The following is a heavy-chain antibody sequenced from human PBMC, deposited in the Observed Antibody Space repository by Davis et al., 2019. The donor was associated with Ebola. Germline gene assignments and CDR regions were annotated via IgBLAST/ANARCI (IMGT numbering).Heavy chain of an antibody. CDR3: ARGAPLQLWRFSYYYMDV. CDR2: IHNSGST. CDR1: GASFSAYY. V-gene: IGHV4-34*01. D-gene: IGHD5-18*01. J-gene: IGHJ6*03. Sequence: PSETLSLTCAVYGASFSAYYWNWIRQSPGKWLEWIWAIHNSGSTNTNPSLKSRVTISIDPSKNQFSLKLSSVTAADTAVYYCARGAPLQLWRFSYYYMDVWGEGTTVTVSS.